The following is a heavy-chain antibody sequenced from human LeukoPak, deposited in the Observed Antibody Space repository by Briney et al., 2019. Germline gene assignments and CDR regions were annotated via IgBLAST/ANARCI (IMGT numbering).Heavy chain of an antibody. Sequence: GGSLRLSCAASGFTFSSYAMSWVRQAPGKGLEWVSVISGSGGTTYYADSVKGRFTISRDNSKNTLYLQMNSLRAEDAAVYYCAKSPRGSRIDYWGQGSLVTVSS. CDR3: AKSPRGSRIDY. V-gene: IGHV3-23*01. CDR1: GFTFSSYA. CDR2: ISGSGGTT. D-gene: IGHD3-10*01. J-gene: IGHJ4*02.